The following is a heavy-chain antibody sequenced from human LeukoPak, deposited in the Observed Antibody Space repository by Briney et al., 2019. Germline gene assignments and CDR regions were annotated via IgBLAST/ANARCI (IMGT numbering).Heavy chain of an antibody. Sequence: GGSLRLSCVASGFTFSSYAMHWVRQAPGKGLEWVAVISYDGSNKYYADSVKGRFTISRDNSKNTLYLQMNSLRAEDTAVYYCARDSDSSGYYLGYSDYWGQGTLVTVSS. CDR3: ARDSDSSGYYLGYSDY. CDR2: ISYDGSNK. V-gene: IGHV3-30-3*01. CDR1: GFTFSSYA. D-gene: IGHD3-22*01. J-gene: IGHJ4*02.